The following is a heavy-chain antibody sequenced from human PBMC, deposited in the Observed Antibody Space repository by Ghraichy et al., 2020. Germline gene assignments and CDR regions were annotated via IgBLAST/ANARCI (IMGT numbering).Heavy chain of an antibody. D-gene: IGHD1-1*01. Sequence: GGSLRLSCAASGFTFSSYSMHWVRQAPGKGLEWVSYISSSSSTIYYADSVKGRFTISRDNAKNSLYLQMNSLRDEDTAVYYCARAPVRNDAEIAYTYFDYWGPGTLGTVSS. J-gene: IGHJ4*02. CDR1: GFTFSSYS. CDR3: ARAPVRNDAEIAYTYFDY. V-gene: IGHV3-48*02. CDR2: ISSSSSTI.